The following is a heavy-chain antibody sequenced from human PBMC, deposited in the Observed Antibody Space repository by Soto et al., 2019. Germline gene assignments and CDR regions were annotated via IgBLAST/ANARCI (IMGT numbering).Heavy chain of an antibody. V-gene: IGHV4-39*01. Sequence: SETLSLTCTASGGSISSSSYYWGWTRQPPGKGLEWIGSIYYSGSTYYNPSLKSRVTISVDTSKNQFSLKLSSVTAADTAVYYCARLVRDIVVVVATDAFDIWGQGTMVTVSS. CDR2: IYYSGST. D-gene: IGHD2-15*01. J-gene: IGHJ3*02. CDR3: ARLVRDIVVVVATDAFDI. CDR1: GGSISSSSYY.